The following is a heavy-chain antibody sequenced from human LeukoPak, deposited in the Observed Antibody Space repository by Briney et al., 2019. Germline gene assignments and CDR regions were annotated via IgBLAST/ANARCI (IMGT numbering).Heavy chain of an antibody. D-gene: IGHD3-10*01. CDR1: GFTFSSYW. J-gene: IGHJ4*02. V-gene: IGHV3-74*01. Sequence: GGSLRLSCAASGFTFSSYWMHWVRQAPGKGLVWVSRINSDGGGTSYADSVEGRFTISRDNAKNPLSLQLNSLSAEDTAVYYCERVRQGRYFDYWGQGTLVTVSS. CDR2: INSDGGGT. CDR3: ERVRQGRYFDY.